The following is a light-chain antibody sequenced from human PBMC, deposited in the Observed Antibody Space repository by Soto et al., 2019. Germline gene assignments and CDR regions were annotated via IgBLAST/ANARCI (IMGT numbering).Light chain of an antibody. J-gene: IGKJ2*01. CDR1: QSVSSN. CDR3: QQYNNWPST. V-gene: IGKV3-15*01. CDR2: GAS. Sequence: EIVMTQSPATLSVSPGERATLSCRASQSVSSNLAWYQQKPGQAPRLLIYGASTRSTAIPARFSGSGSGTDFNLTISSLRSEDVANYYCQQYNNWPSTFGQGTKLEIK.